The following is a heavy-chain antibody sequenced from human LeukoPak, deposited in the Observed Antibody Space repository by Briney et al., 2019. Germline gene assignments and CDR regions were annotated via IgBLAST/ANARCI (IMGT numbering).Heavy chain of an antibody. CDR2: IYHSGST. J-gene: IGHJ4*02. V-gene: IGHV4-38-2*02. CDR1: GYSISSGYY. D-gene: IGHD4-17*01. CDR3: ARHDGDGDYEVSY. Sequence: SETLSLTCTVSGYSISSGYYWGWIRQPPGKGLEWIGSIYHSGSTYYNPSLKSRVTISVDTSKNQFSLKLSSVTAADTAVYYCARHDGDGDYEVSYWGQGTLVTVSS.